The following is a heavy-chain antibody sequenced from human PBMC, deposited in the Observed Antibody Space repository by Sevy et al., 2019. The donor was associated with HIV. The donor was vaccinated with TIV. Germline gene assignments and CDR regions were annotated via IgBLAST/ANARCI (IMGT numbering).Heavy chain of an antibody. CDR2: FDPEDGET. CDR3: ATTKDYYEDSGSPFDY. CDR1: GYTLTKLS. Sequence: ASVKVSCKVSGYTLTKLSMHWVRQAPGKGLEWMGSFDPEDGETIYQQKLTGRVTMTEDTSTDTAYMELSSLRSEDTAVYYCATTKDYYEDSGSPFDYWGQGTLVTVSS. V-gene: IGHV1-24*01. D-gene: IGHD3-22*01. J-gene: IGHJ4*02.